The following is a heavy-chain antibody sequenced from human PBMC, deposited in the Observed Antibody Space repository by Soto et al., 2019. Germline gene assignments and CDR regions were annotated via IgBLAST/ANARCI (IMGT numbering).Heavy chain of an antibody. V-gene: IGHV4-39*01. J-gene: IGHJ6*02. CDR1: GGSISSSSYY. CDR3: ARHGADYDILTGFYYYGMDV. CDR2: IYYSGST. Sequence: TLSLTCTVSGGSISSSSYYWGWIRQPPGKGLEWIGSIYYSGSTYYNPSLKSRVTISVDTSKNQFSLKLSSVTAADTAVYYCARHGADYDILTGFYYYGMDVWGQGTTVTVSS. D-gene: IGHD3-9*01.